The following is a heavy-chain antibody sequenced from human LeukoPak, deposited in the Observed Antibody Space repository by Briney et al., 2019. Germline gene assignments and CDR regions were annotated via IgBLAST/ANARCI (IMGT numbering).Heavy chain of an antibody. CDR2: ISSSSSYI. J-gene: IGHJ6*02. CDR1: GFTFSSYS. CDR3: AREGNTPNIAVAAPYGMDV. V-gene: IGHV3-21*01. D-gene: IGHD6-19*01. Sequence: GGSLRLSCAASGFTFSSYSMNWVRQAPGKGLEWVSSISSSSSYIYYADSEKGRFTISRDNAKNSLYLQMNSLRAEDTAVYYCAREGNTPNIAVAAPYGMDVWGQGTTVTLSS.